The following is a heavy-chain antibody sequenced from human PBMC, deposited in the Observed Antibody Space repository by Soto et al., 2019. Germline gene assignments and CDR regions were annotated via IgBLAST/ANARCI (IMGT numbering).Heavy chain of an antibody. V-gene: IGHV3-23*01. CDR2: ISGSGGST. CDR1: GFTFSLFA. CDR3: AKEVSLGSTVDLGY. D-gene: IGHD7-27*01. J-gene: IGHJ4*02. Sequence: EVQLLESGGDLVQPGGSLRLSCAASGFTFSLFAMSWVRQSPGKGLEWVSTISGSGGSTYYADAVKGRFTTSRDNSMDTLYLQMKSLRVEDTARYYCAKEVSLGSTVDLGYWGQGSLVTVSS.